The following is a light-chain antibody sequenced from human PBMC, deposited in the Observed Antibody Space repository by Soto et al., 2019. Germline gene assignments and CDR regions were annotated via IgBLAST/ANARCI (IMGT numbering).Light chain of an antibody. CDR3: MQSVQLPWT. J-gene: IGKJ1*01. CDR1: HSLLHSDGKIR. CDR2: EVS. V-gene: IGKV2D-29*01. Sequence: EIVMTQTPLSLSVTPGQPASISCKSSHSLLHSDGKIRLYWYLQKPGQPPQVLMHEVSNRFSGVPDRFSGSGSGTDFTLKISRVEAGDVGIYYCMQSVQLPWTFGQGTKVEIK.